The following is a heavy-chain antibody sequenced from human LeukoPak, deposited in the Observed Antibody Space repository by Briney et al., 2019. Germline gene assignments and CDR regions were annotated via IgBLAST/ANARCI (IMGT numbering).Heavy chain of an antibody. D-gene: IGHD3-10*01. J-gene: IGHJ4*02. CDR3: SKDRTTSGGAEGY. Sequence: GGSLRLSCAASGFTSSSYAMSWVRQAPGKGLEWVSGISGNGGGTYYADSVKGRFTISRDNSKNTLYLQMNSLRAEGTAIYYCSKDRTTSGGAEGYWGQGTLVIVSA. CDR2: ISGNGGGT. V-gene: IGHV3-23*01. CDR1: GFTSSSYA.